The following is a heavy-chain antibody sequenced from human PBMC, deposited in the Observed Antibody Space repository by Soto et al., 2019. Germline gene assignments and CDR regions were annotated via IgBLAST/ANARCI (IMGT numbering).Heavy chain of an antibody. CDR2: IYYSGST. V-gene: IGHV4-30-4*01. D-gene: IGHD3-16*02. CDR1: GGSISSGDYY. J-gene: IGHJ4*02. CDR3: ARGVGIMITFGGVIADDY. Sequence: QVQLQESGPGLVKPSQTLSLTCTVSGGSISSGDYYWSWIRQPPGKGLEWIGYIYYSGSTYYNPPLQSRVTISVDTSKNQFSLKLSSVTAADTAVYYCARGVGIMITFGGVIADDYWGQGTLVTVSS.